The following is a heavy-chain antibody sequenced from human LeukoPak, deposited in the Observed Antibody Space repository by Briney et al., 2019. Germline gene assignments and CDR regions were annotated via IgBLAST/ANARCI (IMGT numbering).Heavy chain of an antibody. CDR1: GGSISSSSYY. D-gene: IGHD5-24*01. V-gene: IGHV4-39*07. J-gene: IGHJ4*02. CDR2: IYYSGTT. Sequence: SETLSLTCTVSGGSISSSSYYWGWIRQPPGKGLEWIGSIYYSGTTNYDPSLKSRVTISADTSKNQFSLKLSSVTAADTAIYYCAKSFSETERATITAYWGQGTLVTVSS. CDR3: AKSFSETERATITAY.